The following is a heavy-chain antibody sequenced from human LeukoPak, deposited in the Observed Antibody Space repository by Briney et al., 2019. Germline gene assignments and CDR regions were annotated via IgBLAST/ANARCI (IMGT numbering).Heavy chain of an antibody. CDR1: GFTLCSYT. V-gene: IGHV3-21*01. Sequence: GGSLRLSCAASGFTLCSYTTNWVRQAPGKGLEWVSSISNSGFYIYYADSVKGRFVVSRDNANNSLYLQMNSLRDEDTAVYYCVTDGASDIWGQGTMVTVSS. J-gene: IGHJ3*02. CDR3: VTDGASDI. CDR2: ISNSGFYI.